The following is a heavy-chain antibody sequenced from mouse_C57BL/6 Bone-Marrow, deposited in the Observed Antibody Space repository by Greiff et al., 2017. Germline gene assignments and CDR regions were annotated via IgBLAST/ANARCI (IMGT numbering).Heavy chain of an antibody. V-gene: IGHV5-9*01. CDR3: ASLYYPFAY. Sequence: EVQRVESGGGLVKPGGSLKLSCAASGFTFSSYTMSWVRQTPEKRLECVATISGGGGNTYYPDSVKGRFTISRDNAKNTLYLQMSSLRSEDTALYYCASLYYPFAYWGQGTLVTVSA. D-gene: IGHD2-1*01. CDR2: ISGGGGNT. CDR1: GFTFSSYT. J-gene: IGHJ3*01.